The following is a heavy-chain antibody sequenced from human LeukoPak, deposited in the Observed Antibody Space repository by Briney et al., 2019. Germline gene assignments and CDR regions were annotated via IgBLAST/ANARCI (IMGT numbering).Heavy chain of an antibody. CDR1: GGSISSYY. J-gene: IGHJ5*02. CDR3: ASHPASDPGAFDP. V-gene: IGHV4-59*01. CDR2: IYYSGST. Sequence: SETLSLTCTVSGGSISSYYWCGIRQPPGKGLEWIGYIYYSGSTNYNPSLKSRVTISVDTSKNQFSLKLSSVTAADTAVYYCASHPASDPGAFDPWGQGTLVTVSS. D-gene: IGHD4/OR15-4a*01.